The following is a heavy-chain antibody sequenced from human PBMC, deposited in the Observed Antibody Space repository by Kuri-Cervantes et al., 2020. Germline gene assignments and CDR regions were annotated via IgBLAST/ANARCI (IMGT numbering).Heavy chain of an antibody. CDR2: ISWNSGSI. Sequence: GGSLRLSCAASGFTFDDYAMHWVRQAPGKGLEWVSGISWNSGSIGYADSVKGRFTISRDNAKNSLYLQMNSLTDEDTAVYYCARDHKWAFDYWGQGILVTVSS. D-gene: IGHD1-26*01. V-gene: IGHV3-9*01. CDR1: GFTFDDYA. J-gene: IGHJ4*02. CDR3: ARDHKWAFDY.